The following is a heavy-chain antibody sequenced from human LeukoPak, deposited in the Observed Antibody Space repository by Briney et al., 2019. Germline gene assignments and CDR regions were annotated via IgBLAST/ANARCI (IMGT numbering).Heavy chain of an antibody. CDR2: IIPIFGTA. V-gene: IGHV1-69*13. CDR1: GGTFSSYA. Sequence: SVKVSCKASGGTFSSYAISWVRQAPGQGLEWMGGIIPIFGTANYAQKFQGRVTITADESTSTAYMELCSLRSEDTAVYYCARDWGYYDSSGYLAAFDIWGQGTMVTVSS. J-gene: IGHJ3*02. CDR3: ARDWGYYDSSGYLAAFDI. D-gene: IGHD3-22*01.